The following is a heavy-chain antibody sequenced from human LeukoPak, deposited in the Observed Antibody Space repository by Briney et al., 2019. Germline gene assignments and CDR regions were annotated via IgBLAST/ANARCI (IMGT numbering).Heavy chain of an antibody. V-gene: IGHV3-30*03. Sequence: PPGGSLRLSCAASGFSFSNYVMQWVRQVPGKGLEWVALIAHDGSNKYYADSVKGRFTISRDNSRSILYLQMNSLRPEDTAVYYCARGLHFRVYDSSDYYPYWGQGTLVTVSS. J-gene: IGHJ4*02. CDR1: GFSFSNYV. CDR3: ARGLHFRVYDSSDYYPY. CDR2: IAHDGSNK. D-gene: IGHD3-22*01.